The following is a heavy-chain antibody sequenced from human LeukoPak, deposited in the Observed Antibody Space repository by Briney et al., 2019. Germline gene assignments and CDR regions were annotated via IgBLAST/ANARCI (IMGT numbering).Heavy chain of an antibody. CDR2: ISSSSSYI. J-gene: IGHJ4*02. CDR1: GFTFSSYS. Sequence: GGSLRLSCAASGFTFSSYSMNWVRQAPGKGLEWVSSISSSSSYICYADSVKGRFTISRDNAKNSLYLQMNSLRAEDTAVYYCARGQSIFGVVIIPGYFDYWGQGTLVTVSS. D-gene: IGHD3-3*01. V-gene: IGHV3-21*01. CDR3: ARGQSIFGVVIIPGYFDY.